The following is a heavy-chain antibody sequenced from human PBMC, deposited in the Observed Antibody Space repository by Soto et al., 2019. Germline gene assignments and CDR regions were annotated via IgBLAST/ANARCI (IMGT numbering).Heavy chain of an antibody. CDR3: AREATSSGSYPDYYYYYGMDV. D-gene: IGHD3-10*01. Sequence: QVQLQESGPGLVKPSQTLSLTCTVSGGSISSGGYYWSWIRQHPGKGLEWIVYIYYSGSTYYNPSLKSRVTISVDTSKNQFSLKLSSVTAADTAVYYCAREATSSGSYPDYYYYYGMDVWGQGTTVTVSS. CDR1: GGSISSGGYY. V-gene: IGHV4-31*03. J-gene: IGHJ6*02. CDR2: IYYSGST.